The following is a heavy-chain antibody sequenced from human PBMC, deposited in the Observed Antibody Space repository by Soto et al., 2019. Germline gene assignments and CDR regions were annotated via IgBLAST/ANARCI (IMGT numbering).Heavy chain of an antibody. CDR1: GFTFGDFA. CDR3: AKGLPVFFYGVDV. CDR2: IHWDGNKI. Sequence: EVQLVESGGGLVQPGRSLRLSCVASGFTFGDFAMHWVRQAPGKGLEWVAGIHWDGNKIAYADSLGGRFTISRDNAQNALYLQVNSLRPGDTASYYCAKGLPVFFYGVDVWGQGTTVTVSS. J-gene: IGHJ6*02. V-gene: IGHV3-9*01.